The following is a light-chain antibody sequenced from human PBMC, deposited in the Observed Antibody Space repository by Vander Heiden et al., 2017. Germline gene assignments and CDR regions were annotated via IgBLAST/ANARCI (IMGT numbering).Light chain of an antibody. CDR3: WQYYYSTPGT. Sequence: DIVMTQSPDSLAVSLGERATLNCQSSQSVLYSSNNMTSLAWYQPTPGGPPKQLIYWAATRGSGVPHRFCSGRSCAKYSTTTSSMQDDEVAVYYYWQYYYSTPGTFGQGTKVEIK. J-gene: IGKJ1*01. CDR2: WAA. V-gene: IGKV4-1*01. CDR1: QSVLYSSNNMTS.